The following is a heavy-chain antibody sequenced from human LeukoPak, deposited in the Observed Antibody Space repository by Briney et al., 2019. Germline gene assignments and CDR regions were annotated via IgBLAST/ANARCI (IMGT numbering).Heavy chain of an antibody. V-gene: IGHV4-30-2*01. CDR2: IYHSGST. Sequence: TLSLTCAVSGGSIISGGYSWSWIRQPPGKGLEWIGYIYHSGSTYYNPSLKSRVTISVDRSKNQFSLKLSSVTAADTAVYYCATGVENDYGDYVDDYWGQGTLVTVSS. CDR1: GGSIISGGYS. D-gene: IGHD4-17*01. J-gene: IGHJ4*02. CDR3: ATGVENDYGDYVDDY.